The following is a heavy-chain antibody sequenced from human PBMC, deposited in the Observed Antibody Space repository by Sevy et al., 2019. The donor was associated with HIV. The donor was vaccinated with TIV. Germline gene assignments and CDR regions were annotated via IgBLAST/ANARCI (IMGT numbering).Heavy chain of an antibody. CDR3: ATAKDYYENSGDPFDY. Sequence: ASVKVSCKVSGYTLSRLSMHWVRQGPGKGLEWMGRFDPEDDETIYAQKFQGRVTMTEDTSTDTAHMELSSLRFEDTAVYYCATAKDYYENSGDPFDYWGQGTLVTVSS. D-gene: IGHD3-22*01. CDR2: FDPEDDET. CDR1: GYTLSRLS. V-gene: IGHV1-24*01. J-gene: IGHJ4*02.